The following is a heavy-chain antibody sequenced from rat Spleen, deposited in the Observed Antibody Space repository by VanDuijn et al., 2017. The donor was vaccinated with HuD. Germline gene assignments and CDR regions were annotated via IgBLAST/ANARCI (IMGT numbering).Heavy chain of an antibody. D-gene: IGHD1-12*02. CDR3: TTGDYSDGGDY. CDR1: GGSLTSYD. J-gene: IGHJ2*01. Sequence: QVQLKESGPGLVQPTQTLSLTCTVSGGSLTSYDVHWVRQPPGKGLEWMGGMWADGSTDYNSALNSRLSISRDTSKSQVFLKMNSLQTEDTATYFCTTGDYSDGGDYWGQGVMVTVSS. V-gene: IGHV2-1*01. CDR2: MWADGST.